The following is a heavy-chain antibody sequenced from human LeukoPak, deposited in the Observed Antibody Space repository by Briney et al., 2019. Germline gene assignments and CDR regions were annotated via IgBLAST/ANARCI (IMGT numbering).Heavy chain of an antibody. CDR3: ARDDFYCSSTSCYYNYMDV. D-gene: IGHD2-2*01. Sequence: SETLSLTCTVSGGSISSLYWSWIRQPPGQGVEGIRYNYYSGSTNYNLSLKSRVTISVDTSKNQSSLKLSSVTAADTAVYYCARDDFYCSSTSCYYNYMDVWGKGTTVTVSS. CDR1: GGSISSLY. CDR2: NYYSGST. V-gene: IGHV4-59*11. J-gene: IGHJ6*03.